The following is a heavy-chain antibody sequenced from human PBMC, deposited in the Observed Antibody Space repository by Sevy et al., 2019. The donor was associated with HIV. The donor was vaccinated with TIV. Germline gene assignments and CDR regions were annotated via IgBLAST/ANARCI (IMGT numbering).Heavy chain of an antibody. CDR3: ARGKYYDFWSGYYTDRSLDY. D-gene: IGHD3-3*01. V-gene: IGHV3-21*01. Sequence: GESLKISCAASGFTFSSYSMNWVRQAPGKGLEWVSSISSSSSYIYYADSVKGRFTISRDNAKNSLYLQMNSLRAEDTAVYYCARGKYYDFWSGYYTDRSLDYRGQGTLVTVSS. J-gene: IGHJ4*02. CDR1: GFTFSSYS. CDR2: ISSSSSYI.